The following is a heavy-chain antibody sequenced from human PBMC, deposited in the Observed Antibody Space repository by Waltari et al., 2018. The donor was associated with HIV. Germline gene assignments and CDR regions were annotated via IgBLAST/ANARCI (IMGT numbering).Heavy chain of an antibody. J-gene: IGHJ3*01. CDR2: NSGSGGNK. D-gene: IGHD4-17*01. V-gene: IGHV3-23*01. CDR3: AKTVPTVTSIFEGLDV. CDR1: GFTFNNFA. Sequence: QWLEAGGGLVKPGGCLRLSCVASGFTFNNFAMKWGRQAPGKVLVVPSSNSGSGGNKSYADSVKGRISISRENSQNTVYLLINSVRVDDTATYYCAKTVPTVTSIFEGLDVWGQGAMVIVSS.